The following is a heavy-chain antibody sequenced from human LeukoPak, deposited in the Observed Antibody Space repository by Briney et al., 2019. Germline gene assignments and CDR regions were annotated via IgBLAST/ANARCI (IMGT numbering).Heavy chain of an antibody. CDR2: INPSGGST. V-gene: IGHV1-46*01. CDR3: ARGQSPLLEWSYNWFDP. D-gene: IGHD3-3*01. Sequence: ASVKVSCKASGYTFTSYYMHWVRQAPGQGLEWMGIINPSGGSTSYAQKFQGRVTMTRDTSTSTVYMELSSLRSEDTAAYYCARGQSPLLEWSYNWFDPWGQGTLVSVSS. CDR1: GYTFTSYY. J-gene: IGHJ5*02.